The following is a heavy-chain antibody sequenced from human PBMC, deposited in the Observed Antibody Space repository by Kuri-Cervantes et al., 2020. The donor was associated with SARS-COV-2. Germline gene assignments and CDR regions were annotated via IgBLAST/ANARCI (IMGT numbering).Heavy chain of an antibody. D-gene: IGHD3-22*01. Sequence: ASVKVSCKASGYRLTSYGISWVRQAPGQGLEWMGWISGFNGNTNYAQKLQGRVTMTTDTSTSTAYMELRSLRSDDTAVYYCARDHYYDRTHNWFDPWGRGTLVTVSS. V-gene: IGHV1-18*01. CDR2: ISGFNGNT. J-gene: IGHJ5*02. CDR3: ARDHYYDRTHNWFDP. CDR1: GYRLTSYG.